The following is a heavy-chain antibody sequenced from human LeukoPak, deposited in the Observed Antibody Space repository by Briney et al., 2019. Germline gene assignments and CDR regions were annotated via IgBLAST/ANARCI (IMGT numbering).Heavy chain of an antibody. D-gene: IGHD2-21*02. J-gene: IGHJ4*02. V-gene: IGHV6-1*01. Sequence: QTLSLTCAISRDSVSSNSAAGNWSRQSPSRGLEWVGRTYYRSKWYNDYSGYGKSQMTINPDTSKNESSLQLNSVTPEDTAVYYCARSQKAWCLMRYFDYWGQGTLATVSS. CDR2: TYYRSKWYN. CDR3: ARSQKAWCLMRYFDY. CDR1: RDSVSSNSAA.